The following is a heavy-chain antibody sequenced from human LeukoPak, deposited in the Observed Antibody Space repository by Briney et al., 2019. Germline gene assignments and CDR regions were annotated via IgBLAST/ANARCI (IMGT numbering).Heavy chain of an antibody. D-gene: IGHD2-2*01. CDR1: GYSISSGYY. CDR2: IYHSGST. J-gene: IGHJ4*02. V-gene: IGHV4-38-2*02. CDR3: ARVPATDYYFDY. Sequence: SETLSLTCTVSGYSISSGYYWGWIRQPPGKGLEWIGSIYHSGSTYYNPSLKSRVTISVDTSKNQFSLKLGSVTAADTAVYYCARVPATDYYFDYWGQGTLVTVSS.